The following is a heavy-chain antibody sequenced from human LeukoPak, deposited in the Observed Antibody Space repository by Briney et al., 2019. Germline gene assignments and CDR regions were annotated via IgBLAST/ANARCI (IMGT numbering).Heavy chain of an antibody. CDR1: GGSISSYY. V-gene: IGHV4-4*07. Sequence: SETLSLTCTVSGGSISSYYWSWIRQPAGKGLEWIGRIYTSGNTNYNPSLKSRVTMSVDTSKNQFSLKLSSVTAADTAVYYCARDRYYYDTSGSIRFDYWGQGTLVTASS. J-gene: IGHJ4*02. CDR2: IYTSGNT. D-gene: IGHD3-22*01. CDR3: ARDRYYYDTSGSIRFDY.